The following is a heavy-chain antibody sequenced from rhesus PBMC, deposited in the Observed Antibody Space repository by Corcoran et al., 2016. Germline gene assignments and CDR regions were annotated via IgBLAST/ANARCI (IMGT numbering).Heavy chain of an antibody. J-gene: IGHJ4*01. CDR2: IYGSSTST. Sequence: QVQLQESGPGVVKPSETLSLTCAVSGGSISDSYRWSWIRQPPGKVLAWIGYIYGSSTSTNYNPSPKCRVTISKDKSKNQFSLRLSSVTAADTAVYYWARGSRYFDYWGQGVLVTVSS. CDR3: ARGSRYFDY. CDR1: GGSISDSYR. D-gene: IGHD2-39*01. V-gene: IGHV4S10*01.